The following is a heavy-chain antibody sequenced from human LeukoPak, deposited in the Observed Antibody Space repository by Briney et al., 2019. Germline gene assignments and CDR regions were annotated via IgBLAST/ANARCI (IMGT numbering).Heavy chain of an antibody. D-gene: IGHD3-9*01. CDR2: IWYDGNEK. CDR1: GFAFTYNG. CDR3: AKRQTGYYNFDY. V-gene: IGHV3-33*06. J-gene: IGHJ4*02. Sequence: GTSLRLSCAASGFAFTYNGMHWVRQAPGKGLEWVAVIWYDGNEKRYTDSVKGRFTISRDNSRNTLYLQMNSLRAEDTAVYYCAKRQTGYYNFDYWGQGTLVTVSS.